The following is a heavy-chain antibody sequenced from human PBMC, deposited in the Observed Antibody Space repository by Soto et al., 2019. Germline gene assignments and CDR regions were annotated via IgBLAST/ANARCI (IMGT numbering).Heavy chain of an antibody. CDR1: GGSISSSNW. CDR3: ARMTTAYYFDY. D-gene: IGHD4-4*01. CDR2: IYHSGST. J-gene: IGHJ4*02. V-gene: IGHV4-4*02. Sequence: SETLSLTCTVSGGSISSSNWWSWVRQPPGKGLEWIGEIYHSGSTNYNPSLKSRVTISIDKSKNQFSLKLSSVTAADTAVYYCARMTTAYYFDYWGQGTLVTVSS.